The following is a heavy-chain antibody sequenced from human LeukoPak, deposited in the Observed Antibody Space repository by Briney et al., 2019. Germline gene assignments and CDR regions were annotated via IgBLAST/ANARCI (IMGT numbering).Heavy chain of an antibody. CDR2: ISGSGGST. V-gene: IGHV3-23*01. Sequence: PGGSLRLSCAASGFTFSSYAMSWVRQAPGKGLEWVSAISGSGGSTYYADSVKDRFTISRDNSKNTLYLQMNSLRAEDTAVYYCAKALGIRLGELSLSDYWGQGTLVTVSS. J-gene: IGHJ4*02. CDR3: AKALGIRLGELSLSDY. D-gene: IGHD3-16*02. CDR1: GFTFSSYA.